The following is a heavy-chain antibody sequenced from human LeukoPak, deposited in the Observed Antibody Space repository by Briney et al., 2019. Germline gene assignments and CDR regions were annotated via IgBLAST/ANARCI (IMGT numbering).Heavy chain of an antibody. CDR2: VYHSGST. CDR3: ATAGSSSWYKYFQH. Sequence: SGTLSLTCGVSGVSITSSNWWTWVRQPPGMGLEWIGEVYHSGSTYYNPSLKSRVTISVDKSKNQFSLRLSSVTAADTAVYYCATAGSSSWYKYFQHWGQGTLVTVSS. D-gene: IGHD6-13*01. V-gene: IGHV4-4*02. CDR1: GVSITSSNW. J-gene: IGHJ1*01.